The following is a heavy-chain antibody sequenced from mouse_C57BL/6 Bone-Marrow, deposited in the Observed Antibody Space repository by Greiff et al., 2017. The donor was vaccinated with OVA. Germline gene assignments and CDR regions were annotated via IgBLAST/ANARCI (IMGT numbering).Heavy chain of an antibody. CDR3: ARQLRLRRGYYFDY. J-gene: IGHJ2*01. CDR1: GFTFSDYY. V-gene: IGHV5-12*01. Sequence: EVKLMESGGGLVQPGGSLKLSCAASGFTFSDYYMYWVRQIPEKRLEWVAYISNGGGSTYYPDTVKGRFTISRDNAKNTLYLQMSRLKSEDTAMYYCARQLRLRRGYYFDYWGQGTTLTVSS. CDR2: ISNGGGST. D-gene: IGHD3-2*02.